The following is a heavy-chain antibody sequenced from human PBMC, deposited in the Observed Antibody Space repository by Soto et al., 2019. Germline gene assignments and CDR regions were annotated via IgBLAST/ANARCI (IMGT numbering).Heavy chain of an antibody. J-gene: IGHJ6*02. Sequence: PGESLKISCKCSGYSFTSYWIGLVRQMPGKGLEWMGIIYPGDSDTRYSPSFQGQVTISAHKSISTAYLQWSSLKASDTAMYYCAGGGVRGVITRTRDYYGMDVWGQGTTVTVSS. D-gene: IGHD3-10*01. CDR2: IYPGDSDT. CDR3: AGGGVRGVITRTRDYYGMDV. V-gene: IGHV5-51*01. CDR1: GYSFTSYW.